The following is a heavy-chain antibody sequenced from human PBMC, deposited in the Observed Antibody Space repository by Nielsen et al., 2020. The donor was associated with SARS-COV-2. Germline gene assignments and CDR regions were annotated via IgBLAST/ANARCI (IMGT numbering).Heavy chain of an antibody. CDR3: ARVGIEYSSSPRYYYYMDV. V-gene: IGHV4-31*03. J-gene: IGHJ6*03. CDR2: IYYSGST. D-gene: IGHD6-6*01. CDR1: GGSISSGGYY. Sequence: SETLSLTCTVSGGSISSGGYYWSWISQHPGKGLEWIGYIYYSGSTYYNPSLKSRVTISVDTSKNQFSLKLSSVTAADTAVYYCARVGIEYSSSPRYYYYMDVWGKGTTVTVSS.